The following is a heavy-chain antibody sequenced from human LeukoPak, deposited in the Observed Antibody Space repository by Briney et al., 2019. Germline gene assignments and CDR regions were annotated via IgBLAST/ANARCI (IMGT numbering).Heavy chain of an antibody. CDR1: GGSISSGSYY. D-gene: IGHD3-3*01. Sequence: SETLSLTCTVSGGSISSGSYYWSWIRQPAGKGLEWIGRIYTSGSTNYNPSLKSRVTISVDTSKNQFSLKLSSVTAADTAVYYCASSILRGYYSWFDPWGQGTLVTVSS. CDR2: IYTSGST. J-gene: IGHJ5*02. CDR3: ASSILRGYYSWFDP. V-gene: IGHV4-61*02.